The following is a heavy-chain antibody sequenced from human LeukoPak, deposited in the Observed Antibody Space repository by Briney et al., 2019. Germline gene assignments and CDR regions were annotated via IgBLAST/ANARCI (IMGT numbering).Heavy chain of an antibody. D-gene: IGHD3-3*01. Sequence: GASVNVSCKASGYTFTSHYMHWVRQDPGQGLEWMGIINPSGGSTSYAQKFQGRVTMTRDTSTSTVYMELSSLRSEDTAVYYCARGLDDFWSEYYTKELDYWGQGTLVTVSS. CDR2: INPSGGST. CDR3: ARGLDDFWSEYYTKELDY. CDR1: GYTFTSHY. J-gene: IGHJ4*02. V-gene: IGHV1-46*01.